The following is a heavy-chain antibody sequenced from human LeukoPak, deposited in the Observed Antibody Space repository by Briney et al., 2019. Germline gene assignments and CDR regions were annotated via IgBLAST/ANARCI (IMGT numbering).Heavy chain of an antibody. CDR1: GYSISSGYY. D-gene: IGHD3-9*01. J-gene: IGHJ6*02. Sequence: PSETLSLTCTVSGYSISSGYYWGWIRQPPGKGLEWIGSIYHSGSTYYNPSLKSRVTISVDTSKNQFSLKLSSVTAADTAVYCCARERITIFSSYGMDVWGQGTTVTVSS. CDR3: ARERITIFSSYGMDV. V-gene: IGHV4-38-2*02. CDR2: IYHSGST.